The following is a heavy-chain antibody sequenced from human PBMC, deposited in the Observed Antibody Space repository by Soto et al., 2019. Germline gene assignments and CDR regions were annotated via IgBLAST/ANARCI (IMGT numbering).Heavy chain of an antibody. CDR3: ARGINFDY. CDR1: GGSFSGYY. V-gene: IGHV4-34*01. J-gene: IGHJ4*02. Sequence: SETLSLTCAVYGGSFSGYYWSWIRQPPGKGLEWIGEINHSGSTNYNPSLKSRVTISVDTSKNQFSLKLSSVTAADTAVYYCARGINFDYWGQGTLVTVSS. CDR2: INHSGST.